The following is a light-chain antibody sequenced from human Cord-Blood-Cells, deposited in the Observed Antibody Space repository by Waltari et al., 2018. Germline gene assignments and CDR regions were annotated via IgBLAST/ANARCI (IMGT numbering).Light chain of an antibody. CDR3: QQYDNLPMYT. V-gene: IGKV1-33*01. Sequence: DIQMTQSPSSLSASAGDSVTITCQASQDISNYLNWYQQKPGKAPKLLIYGASNLETGVPSRFSGSGSGTDFTFTISSLQPEDIATYYCQQYDNLPMYTFGQGTKLEIK. J-gene: IGKJ2*01. CDR1: QDISNY. CDR2: GAS.